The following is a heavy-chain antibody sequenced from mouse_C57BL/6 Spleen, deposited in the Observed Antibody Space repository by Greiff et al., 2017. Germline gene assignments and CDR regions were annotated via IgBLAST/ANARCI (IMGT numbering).Heavy chain of an antibody. CDR2: IYPGSGST. CDR1: GYTFTSYW. Sequence: VQLQQPGAELVKPGASVKMSCKASGYTFTSYWITWVKQRPGQGLEWIGDIYPGSGSTNYNEKFKSKATLTVDTSSSTAYMQLSSLTSEDSAVYYCARKGGYPYYFDCWGQGTTLTVSS. V-gene: IGHV1-55*01. D-gene: IGHD2-14*01. CDR3: ARKGGYPYYFDC. J-gene: IGHJ2*01.